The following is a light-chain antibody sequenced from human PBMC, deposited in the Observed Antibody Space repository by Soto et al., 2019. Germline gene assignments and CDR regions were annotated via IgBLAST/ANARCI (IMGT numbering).Light chain of an antibody. CDR2: EVS. V-gene: IGLV2-14*03. CDR3: SSNTSSSTGV. Sequence: QSALTQPASVSGSPGQSITISCTGTSSDVGAYDYVSWYQQHPDKAPKLMIYEVSNRPSGVSNRFSGSKSVNTATLTISGLRAEDEADYYCSSNTSSSTGVFGTGTKVTVL. CDR1: SSDVGAYDY. J-gene: IGLJ1*01.